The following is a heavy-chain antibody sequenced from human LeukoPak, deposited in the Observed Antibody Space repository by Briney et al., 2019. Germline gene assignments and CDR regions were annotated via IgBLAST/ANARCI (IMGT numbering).Heavy chain of an antibody. CDR2: SIPIFGTA. V-gene: IGHV1-69*13. D-gene: IGHD2-15*01. CDR3: ASYCSGGSCYSWGLDYFDY. Sequence: PSLTLSCKASGGTFSSCAISWERQGPGQGLERSGGSIPIFGTANYAQKIQGRVTITADESTSTAYMELSSLRSEDTAVYYCASYCSGGSCYSWGLDYFDYWGEGTLVTVS. CDR1: GGTFSSCA. J-gene: IGHJ4*02.